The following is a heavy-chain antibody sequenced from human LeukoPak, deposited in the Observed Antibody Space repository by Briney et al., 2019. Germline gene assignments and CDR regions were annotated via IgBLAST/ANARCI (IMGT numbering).Heavy chain of an antibody. D-gene: IGHD3-3*01. CDR2: IIPIFGTA. CDR3: ARVSDFWSGNYYYYYMDV. J-gene: IGHJ6*03. Sequence: GASVEVSCKASGYTFTSYGISWVRQVPGQGLEWMGGIIPIFGTANYAQKFQGRVTITTDESTSTAYMELSSLRSEDTAVYYCARVSDFWSGNYYYYYMDVWGKGTTVTVSS. V-gene: IGHV1-69*05. CDR1: GYTFTSYG.